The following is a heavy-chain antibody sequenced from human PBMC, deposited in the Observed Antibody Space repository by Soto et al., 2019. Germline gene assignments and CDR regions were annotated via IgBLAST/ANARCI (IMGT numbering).Heavy chain of an antibody. CDR1: GDTFSNYA. Sequence: QVLLVQSGPEVKKPGSSVKVSCKASGDTFSNYAITWVRQAPGQGLAWMGGITPRFSTTTYAQKFQGRVTITADEASNTAYIHLSSLRSEDTAFYYCAGVEIVDPKMIIAWLDPWGQGTLVTVSS. CDR3: AGVEIVDPKMIIAWLDP. D-gene: IGHD2-21*01. V-gene: IGHV1-69*01. J-gene: IGHJ5*02. CDR2: ITPRFSTT.